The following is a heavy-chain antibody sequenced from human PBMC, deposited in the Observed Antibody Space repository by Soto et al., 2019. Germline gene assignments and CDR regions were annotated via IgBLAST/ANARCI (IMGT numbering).Heavy chain of an antibody. CDR2: MNPNSGNT. V-gene: IGHV1-8*01. Sequence: ASVKVSCKASGYTFTSYDINWVRQATGQGLEWMGWMNPNSGNTGYAQKFQGRVTMTRNTSISTTYMELSSLRSEDTAVYYCARGPDPYNWNWGFYYYYYGMDVWGQGTTVTVSS. CDR1: GYTFTSYD. J-gene: IGHJ6*02. CDR3: ARGPDPYNWNWGFYYYYYGMDV. D-gene: IGHD1-7*01.